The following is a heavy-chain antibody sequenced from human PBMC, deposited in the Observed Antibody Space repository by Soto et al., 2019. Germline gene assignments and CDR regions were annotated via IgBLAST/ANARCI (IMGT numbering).Heavy chain of an antibody. CDR3: ARGPHSVVVTALDY. Sequence: QVQLVESGGGMVQPGRSLRLSCAASGFTFSDYGMHWVRQAPGKGLEWVAVIWYDGSNKYYTDSVKDRFTISRDNSKNTLYLQMNSLRAEDTALYYCARGPHSVVVTALDYWGQGTLVTVSS. CDR2: IWYDGSNK. D-gene: IGHD2-21*02. J-gene: IGHJ4*02. CDR1: GFTFSDYG. V-gene: IGHV3-33*01.